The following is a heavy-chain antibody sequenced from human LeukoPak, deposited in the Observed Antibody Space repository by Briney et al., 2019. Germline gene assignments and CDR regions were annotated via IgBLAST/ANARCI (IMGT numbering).Heavy chain of an antibody. D-gene: IGHD3-22*01. J-gene: IGHJ3*02. V-gene: IGHV4-59*01. CDR1: GGSISSYY. CDR2: IYYSGST. CDR3: ASGGGRYYYDSSEAFDI. Sequence: SETLSLTCTVSGGSISSYYWSWIRQPPGKGLEWIGYIYYSGSTNYNPSLKSRVTISVDTSKNQFSLTLSSVTAADTAVYYCASGGGRYYYDSSEAFDIWGQGTMVTVSS.